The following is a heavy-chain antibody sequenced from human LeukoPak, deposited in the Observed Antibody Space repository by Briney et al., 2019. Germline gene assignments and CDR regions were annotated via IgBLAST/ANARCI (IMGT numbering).Heavy chain of an antibody. J-gene: IGHJ4*02. Sequence: ASVKVSCKASGYTFTSYYMHWVRQAPGQGLEWMGIINPSGGSTSYAQKFQGRVTMTRDMSTSTVYMELSSLRSEDTAVYYCARTDYDYVWGSYRPFDYWGQGTLVTVSS. CDR2: INPSGGST. V-gene: IGHV1-46*01. CDR3: ARTDYDYVWGSYRPFDY. D-gene: IGHD3-16*02. CDR1: GYTFTSYY.